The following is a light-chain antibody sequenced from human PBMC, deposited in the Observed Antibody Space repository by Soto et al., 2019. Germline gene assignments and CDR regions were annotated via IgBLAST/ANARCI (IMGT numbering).Light chain of an antibody. CDR1: QSISSY. Sequence: DIQMTQSPSSLSASVGDRVTITCRASQSISSYLHWYQQKPGKAPKLLIYAASSLQTGVPSRFSGSGSGTNFSLTISSLQPEDFATYYCQQSYSDSMYTFGQGTKLDIK. V-gene: IGKV1-39*01. CDR2: AAS. CDR3: QQSYSDSMYT. J-gene: IGKJ2*01.